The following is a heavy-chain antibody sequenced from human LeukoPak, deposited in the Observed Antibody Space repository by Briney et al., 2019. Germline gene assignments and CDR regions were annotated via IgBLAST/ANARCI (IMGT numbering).Heavy chain of an antibody. V-gene: IGHV4-38-2*02. Sequence: PSQTLSLTCTVSGGSISSGYYWGWIRQPPGKGLEWIGSIYHSGSTYYNPSLKSRVTISVDTSKNQFSLKLSSVTAADTAVYYCASSEYYYDSSGYYNQYFDYWGQGTLVTVSS. CDR3: ASSEYYYDSSGYYNQYFDY. J-gene: IGHJ4*02. D-gene: IGHD3-22*01. CDR1: GGSISSGYY. CDR2: IYHSGST.